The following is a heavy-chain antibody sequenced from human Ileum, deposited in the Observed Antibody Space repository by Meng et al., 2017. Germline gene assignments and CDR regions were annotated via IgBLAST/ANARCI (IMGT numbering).Heavy chain of an antibody. CDR3: ARGVAEN. CDR1: GYTFTGNN. V-gene: IGHV1-2*06. CDR2: IYPHNGAT. J-gene: IGHJ4*02. D-gene: IGHD6-19*01. Sequence: QVQLVPSGAEVKKPGASVKVSCKTSGYTFTGNNIHWVRQAPGQGLEWMGRIYPHNGATNSAQTFQGRVTMTGDTSIATAYMELNRLTSDDTAVYYCARGVAENWGQGTLVTVS.